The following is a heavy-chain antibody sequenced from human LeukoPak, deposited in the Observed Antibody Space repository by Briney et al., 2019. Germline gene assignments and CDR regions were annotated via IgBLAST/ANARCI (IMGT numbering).Heavy chain of an antibody. D-gene: IGHD2-15*01. CDR1: GFTFSSYG. V-gene: IGHV3-30*02. Sequence: PGGSLRLSCAASGFTFSSYGMHWVRQAPGKGLEWVAFIRYDGSNKYYADSVKGRFTISRDNSKNTLYLQMNSLRAEETAVYYCAKDRLGYCSGGSCYQLDYWGQGTLVTVSS. CDR2: IRYDGSNK. J-gene: IGHJ4*02. CDR3: AKDRLGYCSGGSCYQLDY.